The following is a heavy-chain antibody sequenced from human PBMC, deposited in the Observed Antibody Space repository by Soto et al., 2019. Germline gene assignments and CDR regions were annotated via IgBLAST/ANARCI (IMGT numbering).Heavy chain of an antibody. Sequence: QVQLEQSGPEVKRPGTSVKVSCKASGGAFGRYSVSWVRQAPGQGLEWIGGVIPVFNTSNYSLKFQGRVAISADESTSTVFMELRSLRSEDTALYSCARGDEMTAVTIFEYWGQVTLVTVSS. CDR2: VIPVFNTS. D-gene: IGHD4-17*01. CDR1: GGAFGRYS. CDR3: ARGDEMTAVTIFEY. J-gene: IGHJ4*02. V-gene: IGHV1-69*01.